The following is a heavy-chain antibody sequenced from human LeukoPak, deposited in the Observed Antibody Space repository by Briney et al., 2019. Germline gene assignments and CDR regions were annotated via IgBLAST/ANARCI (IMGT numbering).Heavy chain of an antibody. CDR3: AADGGGLSSVVTPRSSPFDY. CDR2: FDPADGET. V-gene: IGHV1-24*01. J-gene: IGHJ4*02. Sequence: ASVKVSCKVSGYTLNELSMHWVRQAPGKGLEWMGGFDPADGETVYAHRFQGRLTMTEDASTNTGYMELTSLRSEDTAVYYCAADGGGLSSVVTPRSSPFDYWGQGTLVTVSS. CDR1: GYTLNELS. D-gene: IGHD4-23*01.